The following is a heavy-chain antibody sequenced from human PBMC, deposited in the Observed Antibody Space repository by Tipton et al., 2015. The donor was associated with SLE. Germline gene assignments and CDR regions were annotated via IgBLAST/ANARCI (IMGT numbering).Heavy chain of an antibody. CDR1: GFTFDDYA. Sequence: SLRLSCAASGFTFDDYAMHWVRQVPGKGLEWVSGINWNSENIGYADSVKGRFIISRDNAKNSLFLQMNSLRPEDTALYYCARVDVGYDSISGNYDWTLDPWGRGTLVTVSS. J-gene: IGHJ2*01. CDR2: INWNSENI. V-gene: IGHV3-9*01. D-gene: IGHD3-10*01. CDR3: ARVDVGYDSISGNYDWTLDP.